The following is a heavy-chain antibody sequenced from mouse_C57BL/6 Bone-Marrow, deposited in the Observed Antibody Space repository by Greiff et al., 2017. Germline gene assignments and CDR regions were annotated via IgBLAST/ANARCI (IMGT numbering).Heavy chain of an antibody. Sequence: EVQLQQSGAELVRPGASVKLSCTASGFNIKDDYMHWVKQRPEQGLEWIGWIDPENGDTEYASKFQGKATITADTASNTAYLQLSSLTSEDPAVYYCTTLIYYGNPWFAYWGQGTLVTVSA. CDR2: IDPENGDT. CDR1: GFNIKDDY. J-gene: IGHJ3*01. CDR3: TTLIYYGNPWFAY. D-gene: IGHD2-1*01. V-gene: IGHV14-4*01.